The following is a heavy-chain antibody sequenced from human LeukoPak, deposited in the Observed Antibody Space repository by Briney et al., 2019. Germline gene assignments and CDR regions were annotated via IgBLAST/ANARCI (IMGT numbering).Heavy chain of an antibody. Sequence: ASVKVSCKASGYTFTRYGISWVRQAPGQGLEWVGCISADNGNTNYAQKLQGRVSITTDTSRSTAYMELRSLRSDDTAVYYCARVADFYPDYWGQGTLVTVSS. CDR1: GYTFTRYG. J-gene: IGHJ4*02. CDR2: ISADNGNT. D-gene: IGHD2/OR15-2a*01. V-gene: IGHV1-18*01. CDR3: ARVADFYPDY.